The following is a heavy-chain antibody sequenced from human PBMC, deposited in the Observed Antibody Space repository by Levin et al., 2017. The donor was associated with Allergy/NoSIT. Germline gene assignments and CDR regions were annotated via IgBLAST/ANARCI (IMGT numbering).Heavy chain of an antibody. V-gene: IGHV5-10-1*01. D-gene: IGHD6-19*01. CDR1: GYSFTSYW. J-gene: IGHJ6*03. CDR3: ARVVRQWLAQPHYYYMDV. CDR2: IDPSDSYT. Sequence: GGSLRLSCKGSGYSFTSYWISWVRQMPGKGLEWMGRIDPSDSYTNYSPSFQGHVTISADKSISTAYLQWSSLKASDTAMYYCARVVRQWLAQPHYYYMDVWGKGTTVTVSS.